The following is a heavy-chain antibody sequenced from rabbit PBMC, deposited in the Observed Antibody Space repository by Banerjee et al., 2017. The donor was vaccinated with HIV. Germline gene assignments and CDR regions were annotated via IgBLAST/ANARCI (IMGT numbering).Heavy chain of an antibody. CDR1: GFDFSSYA. D-gene: IGHD4-1*01. Sequence: QEQLKESGGGLVQPGGSLKLSCKASGFDFSSYAITWVRQAPGKGLEYIGYITYRGSAYYASWVNGRFTISRENTQNTLYLQLNSLTAADMATYFCVRGVVAGVGWLDLWGPGTLVTVS. V-gene: IGHV1S29*01. CDR3: VRGVVAGVGWLDL. J-gene: IGHJ5*01. CDR2: ITYRGSA.